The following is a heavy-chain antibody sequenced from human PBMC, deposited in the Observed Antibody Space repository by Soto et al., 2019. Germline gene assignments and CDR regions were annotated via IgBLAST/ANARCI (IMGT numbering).Heavy chain of an antibody. V-gene: IGHV4-39*01. D-gene: IGHD2-2*01. Sequence: SETLSLTRPVCGASISTSREFWGWIRQAPGKGLEWIGNVYQSGTTRLNPSLKSRVSIFVDRSKNQFSLELNSATAADRAVYYCARQPESTSYFDYWGQGILVTVSS. CDR1: GASISTSREF. J-gene: IGHJ4*02. CDR2: VYQSGTT. CDR3: ARQPESTSYFDY.